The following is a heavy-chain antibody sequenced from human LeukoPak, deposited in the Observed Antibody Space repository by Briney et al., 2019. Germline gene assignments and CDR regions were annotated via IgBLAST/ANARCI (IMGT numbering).Heavy chain of an antibody. D-gene: IGHD3-22*01. CDR1: GDSISRSNW. CDR2: VYHSGNT. Sequence: PSETLSLTCAVSGDSISRSNWRSWVRRSPGKGLEWIGEVYHSGNTKVNPSLKSRVTMSVDRSKSQFSLNLNSVTAADTAVYYCAKSNGYGLIDIWGQGTMVTVSS. V-gene: IGHV4-4*02. J-gene: IGHJ3*02. CDR3: AKSNGYGLIDI.